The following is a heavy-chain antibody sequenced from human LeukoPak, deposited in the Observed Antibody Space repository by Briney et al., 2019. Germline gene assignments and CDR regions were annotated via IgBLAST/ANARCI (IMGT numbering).Heavy chain of an antibody. Sequence: GGSLRLSCAASGFTFSGSAMHWVRQASGKGLEWVGRIRSKANSYATAYAASVKGRFTISRDDSKNTAYLQMNSLKTEDTAVYYCTSLYDYVWGSYRNIDYWGQGTLVTVSS. J-gene: IGHJ4*02. V-gene: IGHV3-73*01. CDR2: IRSKANSYAT. CDR1: GFTFSGSA. CDR3: TSLYDYVWGSYRNIDY. D-gene: IGHD3-16*02.